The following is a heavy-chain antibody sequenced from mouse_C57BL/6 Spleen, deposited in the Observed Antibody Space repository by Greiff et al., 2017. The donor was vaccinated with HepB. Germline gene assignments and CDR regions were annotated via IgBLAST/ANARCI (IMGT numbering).Heavy chain of an antibody. CDR1: GYTFTSYW. CDR2: INTSSGYT. V-gene: IGHV1-7*01. CDR3: ARGGYYVDY. J-gene: IGHJ2*01. Sequence: VQLQQSGAELAKPGASVKLSCKASGYTFTSYWMHWVKQRPGQGLEWIGYINTSSGYTKYNQKFKDKAPLTADKSSSTAYMQLSSLTYEDSAVYYCARGGYYVDYWGQGTTLTVSS.